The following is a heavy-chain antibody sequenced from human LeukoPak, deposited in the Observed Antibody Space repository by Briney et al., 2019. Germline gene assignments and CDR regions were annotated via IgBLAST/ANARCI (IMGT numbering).Heavy chain of an antibody. V-gene: IGHV4-59*08. CDR1: SGSISSYY. J-gene: IGHJ4*02. Sequence: SETQSLTCTVSSGSISSYYWSWIRQPPGKGLEWIGYIYYSGDTNYNPSLMSRVTISLDTSKNQFSLKLSSVTAADTALYYCARHMGSYPLLPYDYWGQGTLVTVSS. D-gene: IGHD1-26*01. CDR3: ARHMGSYPLLPYDY. CDR2: IYYSGDT.